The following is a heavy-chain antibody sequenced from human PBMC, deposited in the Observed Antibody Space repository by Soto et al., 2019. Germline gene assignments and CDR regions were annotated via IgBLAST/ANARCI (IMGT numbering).Heavy chain of an antibody. J-gene: IGHJ4*02. CDR2: IYYSGST. CDR3: ARLGTYYYDSSGSDYFDY. Sequence: SETLSLTCTVSGGSISSGDYYWSWIRQPPGKGLEWIGYIYYSGSTYYNPSLKSRVTISVDTSKNQFSLKLSSVTAADTAVYYCARLGTYYYDSSGSDYFDYWGQGTLVTVSS. CDR1: GGSISSGDYY. D-gene: IGHD3-22*01. V-gene: IGHV4-30-4*01.